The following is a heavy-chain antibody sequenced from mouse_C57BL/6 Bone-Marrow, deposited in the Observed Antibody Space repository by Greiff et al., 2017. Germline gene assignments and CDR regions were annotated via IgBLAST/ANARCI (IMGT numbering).Heavy chain of an antibody. CDR3: ARQGTFTTVVATYYFDY. D-gene: IGHD1-1*01. J-gene: IGHJ2*01. CDR1: GFTFSDYG. CDR2: ISSGSSTI. V-gene: IGHV5-17*01. Sequence: EVNVVESGGGLVKPGGSLKLSCAASGFTFSDYGMHWVRQAPEKGLEWVAYISSGSSTIYYADTVKGRFTISRDNAKNTLFLQMTSLRSEDTAMYYCARQGTFTTVVATYYFDYWGQGTTLTVSS.